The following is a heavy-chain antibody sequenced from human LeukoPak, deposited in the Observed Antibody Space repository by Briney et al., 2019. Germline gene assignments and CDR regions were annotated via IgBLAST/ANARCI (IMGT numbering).Heavy chain of an antibody. J-gene: IGHJ5*02. CDR2: IYHSGST. V-gene: IGHV4-38-2*01. Sequence: SGTLSLTCAVSGYSISSGYYWGWIRQPPGKGLEWIGSIYHSGSTYYNPPLKSRVTISVDTSKNQFSLKLSSVTAADTAVYYCARAPPRADILTGYYLTRFDPWGQGTLVTVSS. CDR3: ARAPPRADILTGYYLTRFDP. D-gene: IGHD3-9*01. CDR1: GYSISSGYY.